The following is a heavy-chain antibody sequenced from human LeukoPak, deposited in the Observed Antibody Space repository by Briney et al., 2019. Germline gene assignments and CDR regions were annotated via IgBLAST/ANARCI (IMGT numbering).Heavy chain of an antibody. CDR2: IRVSGST. V-gene: IGHV3-23*01. CDR3: AKGTGDTAYYFDF. J-gene: IGHJ4*02. CDR1: GFFFSSYS. Sequence: PGGSLRLSCVASGFFFSSYSMSWVRQAPGKGLEWVSGIRVSGSTYYPDSVTGRFTISRDNSENTLYLQMSGLRAEDTAIYYCAKGTGDTAYYFDFWGQGVLVTVSS. D-gene: IGHD7-27*01.